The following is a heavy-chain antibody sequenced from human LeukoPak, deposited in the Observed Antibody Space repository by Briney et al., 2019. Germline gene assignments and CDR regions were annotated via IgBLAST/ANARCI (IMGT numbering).Heavy chain of an antibody. D-gene: IGHD2-2*01. CDR3: ATTWSTRKCFDY. J-gene: IGHJ4*02. CDR1: GLTFNNTW. V-gene: IGHV3-15*01. CDR2: IKTETDGGTT. Sequence: GGSLRLSCAASGLTFNNTWMSWVRLAPGKGLEWVGRIKTETDGGTTEYAAPVKGSFTISRDDSENTLFLQMNSLKTEDTPHYYCATTWSTRKCFDYWGRGTMVTVSS.